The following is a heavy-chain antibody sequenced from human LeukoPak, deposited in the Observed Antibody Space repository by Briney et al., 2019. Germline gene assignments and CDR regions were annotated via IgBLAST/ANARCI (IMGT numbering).Heavy chain of an antibody. Sequence: PGGPLRLSCAASGFTFSSYAMSWVRQAPGKGLDGFSAISVSGGSTYYADSVKGRFTISRDNSKNTLYLQMNSLRAEDTAVYYCAKPPFWGSGEETVTMFDYWGQGTLVTVSS. V-gene: IGHV3-23*01. CDR3: AKPPFWGSGEETVTMFDY. J-gene: IGHJ4*02. CDR1: GFTFSSYA. D-gene: IGHD3-10*01. CDR2: ISVSGGST.